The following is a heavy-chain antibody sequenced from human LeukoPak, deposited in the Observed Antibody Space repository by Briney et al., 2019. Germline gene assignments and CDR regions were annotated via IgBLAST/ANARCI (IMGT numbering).Heavy chain of an antibody. Sequence: PGGSMRLSCTASGSTFGDYAMSWVRQAPGKGLEWVGFIRSKAYGGTTEYAASVKGRFTISRDDSKSIAYLQMNSLKTEDTAVYYCTSWGGCSSTSCYYVSDYWGQGTLVTVSS. J-gene: IGHJ4*02. CDR1: GSTFGDYA. V-gene: IGHV3-49*04. D-gene: IGHD2-2*01. CDR2: IRSKAYGGTT. CDR3: TSWGGCSSTSCYYVSDY.